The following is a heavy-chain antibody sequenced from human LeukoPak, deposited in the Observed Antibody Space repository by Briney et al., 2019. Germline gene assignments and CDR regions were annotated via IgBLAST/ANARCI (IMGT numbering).Heavy chain of an antibody. J-gene: IGHJ4*02. CDR2: IYYSGET. D-gene: IGHD2-2*02. CDR1: GGSISSHY. V-gene: IGHV4-59*08. CDR3: ARIYCSSTSCYSRD. Sequence: SETLSLTCTVSGGSISSHYWSWIRQPPGKGLECIGYIYYSGETNYNPSLKSRVTISVDTSKNQFSLKLSSVTAADTAVYYCARIYCSSTSCYSRDWGQGTLVTVSS.